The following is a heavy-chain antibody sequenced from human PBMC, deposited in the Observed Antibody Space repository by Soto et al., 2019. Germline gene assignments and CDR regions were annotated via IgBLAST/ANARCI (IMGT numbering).Heavy chain of an antibody. Sequence: PGWSLRLSCAASGFTFSDYYMSWIRQAPGKGLEWVSYISSSSSYTNYADSVKGRFTISRDNAKNSLYLQMNSLRAEDTAVYYCAREGVRGVIIPDYWGQGTLVTVSS. CDR2: ISSSSSYT. CDR3: AREGVRGVIIPDY. CDR1: GFTFSDYY. V-gene: IGHV3-11*06. J-gene: IGHJ4*02. D-gene: IGHD3-10*01.